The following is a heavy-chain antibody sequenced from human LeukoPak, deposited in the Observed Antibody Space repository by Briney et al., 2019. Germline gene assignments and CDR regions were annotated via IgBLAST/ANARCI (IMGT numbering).Heavy chain of an antibody. D-gene: IGHD5-24*01. J-gene: IGHJ6*02. CDR1: GFTFSNAW. CDR3: TTDEMSNYYYSGMDV. V-gene: IGHV3-15*01. Sequence: GGSLRLSCAASGFTFSNAWVTWVRQAPGKGLEWVGRIKSKNDGGTTDYAAPVKGRFTISRDDSKNTLYLQMNSLKTDDTAVYYCTTDEMSNYYYSGMDVWGQGTTVTVSS. CDR2: IKSKNDGGTT.